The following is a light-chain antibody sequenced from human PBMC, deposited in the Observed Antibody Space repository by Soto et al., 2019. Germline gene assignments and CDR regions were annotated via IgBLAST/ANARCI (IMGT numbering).Light chain of an antibody. J-gene: IGKJ1*01. V-gene: IGKV1-5*03. CDR1: QTISSW. Sequence: DIPMTQSPSTLSGSVGDRVTITWRASQTISSWLARYQQKPGKAPKLLIYKASTLKSGVPSRFSGSGSGTEFTLTISSLQPDDFATYYCQHYNSYSEAFGQGTKVDIK. CDR3: QHYNSYSEA. CDR2: KAS.